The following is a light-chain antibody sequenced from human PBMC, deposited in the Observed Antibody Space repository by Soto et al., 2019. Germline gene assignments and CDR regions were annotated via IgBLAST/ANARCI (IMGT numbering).Light chain of an antibody. CDR1: SSNIGSNT. J-gene: IGLJ3*02. V-gene: IGLV1-44*01. Sequence: QPVLTQPPSASGTPGQRVTISCSGSSSNIGSNTVNWYQQLPGTAPKLLIYHTYQRPSEIPDRFSGSKSGTSASLDISGLQSEDEADYYCTSWDGSLDGRVFGGGTKLTVL. CDR2: HTY. CDR3: TSWDGSLDGRV.